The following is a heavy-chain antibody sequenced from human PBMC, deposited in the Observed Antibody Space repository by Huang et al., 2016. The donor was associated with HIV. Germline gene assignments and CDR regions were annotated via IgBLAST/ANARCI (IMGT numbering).Heavy chain of an antibody. V-gene: IGHV4-39*01. CDR1: GGSISSSSYY. CDR3: ASLRRDGLIVVVSDAFDI. J-gene: IGHJ3*02. D-gene: IGHD3-22*01. CDR2: IYYSGVT. Sequence: QLQLQESGPGLVKPSETLSLTCTVSGGSISSSSYYWGWIRQPPGKGLEWIGNIYYSGVTYYNPSLKSRVTISVDTSKNQVSLKLSSVTAADTAVYYCASLRRDGLIVVVSDAFDIWGQGTMVTVAS.